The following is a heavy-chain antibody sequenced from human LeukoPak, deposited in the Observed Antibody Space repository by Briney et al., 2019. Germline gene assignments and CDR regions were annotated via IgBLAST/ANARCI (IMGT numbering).Heavy chain of an antibody. CDR2: INGDGSST. CDR3: ARSDPEFGSPFDY. V-gene: IGHV3-74*01. J-gene: IGHJ4*02. Sequence: QSGGSLRLSRAASGFTFSDYYMHWVRQAPGKGLVWVSHINGDGSSTNHADSVEGRFTISRDNSKNTLYLQMDNLRAEDTAVYYCARSDPEFGSPFDYWGQGTLVTVSS. D-gene: IGHD1-26*01. CDR1: GFTFSDYY.